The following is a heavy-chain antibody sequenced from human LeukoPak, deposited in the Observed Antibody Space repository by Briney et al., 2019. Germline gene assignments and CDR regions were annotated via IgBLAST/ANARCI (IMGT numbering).Heavy chain of an antibody. Sequence: SETLSLTCTVSGGSVRSGSYYWGWIRQPPGKGLEWIGSIYISGTTYYNPSLKSRVTISVDTSKNQFSLKLSSVTAADTAMFYCARHQGLAWSGYYMGYWGQGILVTVSS. CDR2: IYISGTT. CDR3: ARHQGLAWSGYYMGY. CDR1: GGSVRSGSYY. D-gene: IGHD3-3*01. J-gene: IGHJ4*02. V-gene: IGHV4-39*01.